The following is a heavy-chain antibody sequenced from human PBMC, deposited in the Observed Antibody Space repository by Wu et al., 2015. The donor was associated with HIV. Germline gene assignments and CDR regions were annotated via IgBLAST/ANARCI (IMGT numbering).Heavy chain of an antibody. CDR3: ARDRTTTSYYRKSLLLGPSLDFDY. CDR2: VNPNSGVT. Sequence: QVQLVQSGAEVKKPGASVQVSCTASGYSLSNYGITWVRQAPGQGLEWMGWVNPNSGVTNYAQKFQGRVTMTRDTSISTSYMELSRLRSDDTAMYYCARDRTTTSYYRKSLLLGPSLDFDYWAREPWSPSPQ. D-gene: IGHD1/OR15-1a*01. J-gene: IGHJ4*02. V-gene: IGHV1-2*02. CDR1: GYSLSNYG.